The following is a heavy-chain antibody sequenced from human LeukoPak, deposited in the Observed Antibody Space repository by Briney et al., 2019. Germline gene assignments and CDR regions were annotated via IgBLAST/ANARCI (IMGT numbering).Heavy chain of an antibody. J-gene: IGHJ4*02. Sequence: GRSLRLSCAASGFTFSSYAMHWVRQAPGKGLEWVAVISYDGSNKYYADSVKGRFTISRDNSKNTLYLQMNSLRAEDTAVYYCASSTSGIAVAGAFDYWGQGTLVTASS. D-gene: IGHD6-19*01. CDR2: ISYDGSNK. V-gene: IGHV3-30*04. CDR1: GFTFSSYA. CDR3: ASSTSGIAVAGAFDY.